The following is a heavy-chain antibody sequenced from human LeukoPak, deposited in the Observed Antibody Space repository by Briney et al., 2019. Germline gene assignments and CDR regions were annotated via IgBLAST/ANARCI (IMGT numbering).Heavy chain of an antibody. V-gene: IGHV4-59*01. CDR3: AREFGELSRFDP. CDR1: GGFIGSFY. J-gene: IGHJ5*02. Sequence: SGTLSLTCSISGGFIGSFYWSWIRQPPGKGLEWIGYVHYTGTTNYNPSLKTRVTISVDTSKNQFSLKLTSVTAADTAFYFCAREFGELSRFDPWGQGTLVTVSS. D-gene: IGHD3-10*01. CDR2: VHYTGTT.